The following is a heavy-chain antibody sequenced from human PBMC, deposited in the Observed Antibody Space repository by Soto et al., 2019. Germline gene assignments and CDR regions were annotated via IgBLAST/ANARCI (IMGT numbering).Heavy chain of an antibody. V-gene: IGHV3-11*01. CDR3: ARDLKQQLVLNWCDP. CDR2: ISSSGSTI. CDR1: GFTFSDYY. J-gene: IGHJ5*02. Sequence: GGSLRLSCAASGFTFSDYYMSWIRQAPGKGLEWVSYISSSGSTIYYADSVKGRFTISRDNAKNSLYLQMNSLRAEDTAVYYCARDLKQQLVLNWCDPWGQGTLVTVSS. D-gene: IGHD6-13*01.